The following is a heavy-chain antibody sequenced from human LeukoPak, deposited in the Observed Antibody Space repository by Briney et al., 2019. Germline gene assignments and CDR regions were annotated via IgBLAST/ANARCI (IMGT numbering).Heavy chain of an antibody. Sequence: ASVKVSCKASGYTFTGYYMHWVRQAPGQGLEWMGWINPNSGGTNYAQKFQGRVTMTRDTPTSTAYMELSRLRSDDTAVYYCASGVVVPAASLPNDYWGQGTLVTVSS. CDR1: GYTFTGYY. V-gene: IGHV1-2*02. CDR3: ASGVVVPAASLPNDY. CDR2: INPNSGGT. D-gene: IGHD2-2*01. J-gene: IGHJ4*02.